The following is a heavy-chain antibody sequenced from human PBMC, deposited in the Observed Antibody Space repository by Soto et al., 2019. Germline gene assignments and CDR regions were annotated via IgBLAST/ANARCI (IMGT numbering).Heavy chain of an antibody. CDR2: INPNPGGT. Sequence: QVQLVQSGAEVKKPGSSVKLSCKSSGVTFTSYTISWVRQAPGQGLEWMGRINPNPGGTKYAQKFQGRGTITTDKSASTWYCDQSSLNFQDTAVYYCARDGQWGDVTIILDYYWDGMYPRGPGTTVT. CDR3: ARDGQWGDVTIILDYYWDGMYP. J-gene: IGHJ6*02. D-gene: IGHD1-26*01. CDR1: GVTFTSYT. V-gene: IGHV1-69*08.